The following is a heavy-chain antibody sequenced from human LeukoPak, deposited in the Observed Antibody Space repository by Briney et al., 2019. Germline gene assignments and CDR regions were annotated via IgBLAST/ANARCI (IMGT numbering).Heavy chain of an antibody. CDR2: IYSSGIT. Sequence: SETLSLTCAVYGGSFSGYYWSWIRQHPGKGLEYIGYIYSSGITYYNPPLKSRVTISVDTSKNQFSLKLSSVTAADTAVYYCARGGDSSKTGYWGQGTLVTVSS. CDR1: GGSFSGYY. V-gene: IGHV4-31*11. J-gene: IGHJ4*02. D-gene: IGHD3-22*01. CDR3: ARGGDSSKTGY.